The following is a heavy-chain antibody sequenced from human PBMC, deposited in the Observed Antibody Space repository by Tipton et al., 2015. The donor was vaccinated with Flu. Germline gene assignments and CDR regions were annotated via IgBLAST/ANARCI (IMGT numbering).Heavy chain of an antibody. CDR2: IYYSGST. CDR1: GGSISSYY. J-gene: IGHJ4*02. D-gene: IGHD3-22*01. Sequence: LRLSCTVSGGSISSYYWSWIRQPPGKGLEWIGYIYYSGSTNYNPSLKSRVTISVDTSKNQFSLKLSSVTAADTAVYYCAREADSSGYYPFDYWGQGTLVTVSP. V-gene: IGHV4-59*01. CDR3: AREADSSGYYPFDY.